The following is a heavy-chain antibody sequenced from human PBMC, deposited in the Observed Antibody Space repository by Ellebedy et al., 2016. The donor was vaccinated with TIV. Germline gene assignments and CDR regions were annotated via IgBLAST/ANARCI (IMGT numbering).Heavy chain of an antibody. CDR2: IYWNDDK. Sequence: SGPTLVKPTQTLTLTCTFSGFSLSTSGVGVGWIRQPPGKALEWLALIYWNDDKRYSPSLKSRLTITKDTSKNQVVLTMTNMDPVDTATYCCARTCTIFGVVIEPQYGMDVWGQGTTVTVSS. D-gene: IGHD3-3*01. V-gene: IGHV2-5*01. CDR3: ARTCTIFGVVIEPQYGMDV. CDR1: GFSLSTSGVG. J-gene: IGHJ6*01.